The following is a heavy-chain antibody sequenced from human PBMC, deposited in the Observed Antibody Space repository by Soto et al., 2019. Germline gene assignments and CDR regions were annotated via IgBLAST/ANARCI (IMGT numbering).Heavy chain of an antibody. V-gene: IGHV3-11*01. CDR2: ISSSASTI. J-gene: IGHJ4*02. CDR1: GFTFSDYY. CDR3: ATLSMAVGEYYFDY. D-gene: IGHD3-16*01. Sequence: PGGSLRLSCAASGFTFSDYYMSWIRQAPGKGLEWVSYISSSASTIYYADSVKGRFTISRDNSKNSLYLQMNSLRAEDTAVYYCATLSMAVGEYYFDYWGQGTLVTVPQ.